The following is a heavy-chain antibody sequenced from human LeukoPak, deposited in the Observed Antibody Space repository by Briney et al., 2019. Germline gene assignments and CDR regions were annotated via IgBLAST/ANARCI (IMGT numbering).Heavy chain of an antibody. Sequence: ASVKVSCKTSGYSFTGYYIHWVRQAPGQGLEWMGWINPHSGDTTYAQKFQGRVTMTRDTSISTAYMELSRLRSADTAMYFCARTNGGYEYNWGQGTLVTVSS. J-gene: IGHJ4*02. V-gene: IGHV1-2*02. D-gene: IGHD5-12*01. CDR2: INPHSGDT. CDR3: ARTNGGYEYN. CDR1: GYSFTGYY.